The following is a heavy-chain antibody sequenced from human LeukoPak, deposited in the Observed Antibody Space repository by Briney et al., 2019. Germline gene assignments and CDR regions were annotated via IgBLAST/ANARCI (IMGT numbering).Heavy chain of an antibody. J-gene: IGHJ4*02. Sequence: SETLSLTCAVSGGSISRYYWNWIRQPPGERLEWIGWIHYSGTTAYNPSLESRVTMSVDTSRNHISLKMTSVTAADTATYYCARWGYFDSSTYFVVNYWGQGVLVTVSS. D-gene: IGHD3-22*01. CDR3: ARWGYFDSSTYFVVNY. V-gene: IGHV4-59*01. CDR2: IHYSGTT. CDR1: GGSISRYY.